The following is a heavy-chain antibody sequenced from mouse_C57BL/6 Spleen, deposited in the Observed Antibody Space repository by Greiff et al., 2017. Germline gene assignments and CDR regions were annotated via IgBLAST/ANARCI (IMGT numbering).Heavy chain of an antibody. CDR3: ASMYGNLNRY. Sequence: DVQLQESGPGLVKPSQSLSLTCSVTGYSITSGYYWNWIRQFPGNKLEWMGYISYDGSNNYNPSLKNRISITRDTSKNQFCLKLNSVTTEDTATYYCASMYGNLNRYWGQGTTLTVSS. J-gene: IGHJ2*01. CDR2: ISYDGSN. D-gene: IGHD2-10*02. V-gene: IGHV3-6*01. CDR1: GYSITSGYY.